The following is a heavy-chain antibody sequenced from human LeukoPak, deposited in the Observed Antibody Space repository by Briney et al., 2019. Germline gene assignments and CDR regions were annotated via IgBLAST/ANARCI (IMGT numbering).Heavy chain of an antibody. J-gene: IGHJ4*02. CDR1: GFTFSSYG. V-gene: IGHV3-30*18. D-gene: IGHD1-26*01. CDR3: AKESGSYLDY. CDR2: ISYDGSNK. Sequence: GGSLRLSCAASGFTFSSYGMHWVRQAPGKGLKWVAVISYDGSNKYYADSVKGRFTISRDNSKNTLYLQMNSLRAEDTAVYYCAKESGSYLDYWGQGTPVTVSS.